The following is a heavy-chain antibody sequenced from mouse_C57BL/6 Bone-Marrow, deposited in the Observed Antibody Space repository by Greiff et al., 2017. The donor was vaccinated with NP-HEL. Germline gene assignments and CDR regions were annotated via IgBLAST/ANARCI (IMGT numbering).Heavy chain of an antibody. D-gene: IGHD1-1*01. Sequence: DVKLVESGGDLVKPGGSLKLSCAASGFTFSSYGMSWVRQTPDKRLEWVATISSGGSYTYYQDSVKGRFTISRDNAKNTLYLQMSNLKSEDTAMYYCSSQGVLLRPLDYWGQGTTLTVSS. CDR3: SSQGVLLRPLDY. V-gene: IGHV5-6*02. CDR1: GFTFSSYG. J-gene: IGHJ2*01. CDR2: ISSGGSYT.